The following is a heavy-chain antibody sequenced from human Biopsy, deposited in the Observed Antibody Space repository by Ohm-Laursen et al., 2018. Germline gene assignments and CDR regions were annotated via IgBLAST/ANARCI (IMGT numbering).Heavy chain of an antibody. CDR2: IYFSGRT. V-gene: IGHV4-59*12. Sequence: SETLSLTCTVSGGPIDSYYWSWIRHPPGQALERIGYIYFSGRTSYNPSLKSRVTMSVNTSKKQFSLRLSSVTAADTAVYYCASAGYNPDWNFDLWGRGTRVTVSS. CDR1: GGPIDSYY. J-gene: IGHJ2*01. CDR3: ASAGYNPDWNFDL. D-gene: IGHD5-24*01.